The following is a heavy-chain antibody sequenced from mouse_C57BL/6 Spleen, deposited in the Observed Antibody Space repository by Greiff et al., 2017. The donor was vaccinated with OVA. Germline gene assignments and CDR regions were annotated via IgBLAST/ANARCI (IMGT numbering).Heavy chain of an antibody. Sequence: QVQLQQSGAELVRPGASVKLSCKASGYTFTDYYINWVKQRPGQGLEWIARIYPGSGNTYYNEKFKGKATLTAEKSSSTAYMQLSSLTSEDSAVYFCARSFYYDYDAWFAYWGQGTLVTVSA. V-gene: IGHV1-76*01. CDR3: ARSFYYDYDAWFAY. J-gene: IGHJ3*01. D-gene: IGHD2-4*01. CDR1: GYTFTDYY. CDR2: IYPGSGNT.